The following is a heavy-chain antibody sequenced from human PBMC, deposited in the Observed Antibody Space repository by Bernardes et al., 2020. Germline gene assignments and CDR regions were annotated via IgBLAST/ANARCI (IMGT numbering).Heavy chain of an antibody. J-gene: IGHJ3*02. CDR2: IYPGDSDT. D-gene: IGHD6-19*01. CDR3: ARRSPGSSGWYDAFDI. CDR1: GYSFTSYW. Sequence: GESLKISCKGSGYSFTSYWIGWVRQMPGKGLEWMGIIYPGDSDTRYSPSFQGQVTISADKSISTAYLQWSSLKASDTAMYYCARRSPGSSGWYDAFDIWGQGTMVTVSS. V-gene: IGHV5-51*01.